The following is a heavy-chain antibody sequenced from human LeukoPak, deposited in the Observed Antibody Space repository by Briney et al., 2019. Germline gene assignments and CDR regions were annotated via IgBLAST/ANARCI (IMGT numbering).Heavy chain of an antibody. CDR1: GFTFSSYW. CDR3: ARETRAVAGSNDAFDI. Sequence: GSLRLSCAASGFTFSSYWMNWVRQPPGKGLEWIGEIYHSGSTNYNPSLKSRVTISVDKSKNQFSLKLSSVTAADTAVYYCARETRAVAGSNDAFDIWGQGTMVTVSS. V-gene: IGHV4-4*02. D-gene: IGHD6-19*01. CDR2: IYHSGST. J-gene: IGHJ3*02.